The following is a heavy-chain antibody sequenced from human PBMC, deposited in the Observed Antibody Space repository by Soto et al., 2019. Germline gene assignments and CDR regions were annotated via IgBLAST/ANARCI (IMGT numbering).Heavy chain of an antibody. CDR2: ISYDGSNK. CDR1: GFTFSSYG. CDR3: AKTHRIAAAGPNTFYYYYYGMDV. J-gene: IGHJ6*02. V-gene: IGHV3-30*18. Sequence: LRLSCAASGFTFSSYGMHWVRQAPGKGLEWVAVISYDGSNKYYADSVKGRFTISRDNSKNTLYLQMNSLRAEDTAVYYCAKTHRIAAAGPNTFYYYYYGMDVWGQGTTVTVSS. D-gene: IGHD6-13*01.